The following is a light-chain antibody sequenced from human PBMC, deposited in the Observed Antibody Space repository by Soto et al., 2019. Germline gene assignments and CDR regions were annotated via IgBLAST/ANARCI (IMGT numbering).Light chain of an antibody. V-gene: IGLV2-14*01. J-gene: IGLJ3*02. CDR1: SSDIGYYNY. CDR3: NSYRDNSTLVWV. CDR2: EVS. Sequence: QSALTQPASVSGSPGQSITISCTGTSSDIGYYNYVSWYQQHPGKAPKLMIYEVSNRPSGVSNRFSGSKSGNTASLTISGLQAEDEADYYSNSYRDNSTLVWVFGGGTKLTVL.